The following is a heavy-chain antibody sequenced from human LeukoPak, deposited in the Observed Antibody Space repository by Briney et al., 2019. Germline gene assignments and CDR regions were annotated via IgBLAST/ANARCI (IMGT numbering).Heavy chain of an antibody. CDR3: ARGVSGYYTIDY. Sequence: PSGTLSLTCAVYGGSFSGYYWSWIRQPPGKGLEWIGEINHSGSTNYNPSLKSRVTISVDTSKNQFSLKLSSVTAADTAVYYCARGVSGYYTIDYWGQGTLVTVSS. D-gene: IGHD2-8*01. CDR1: GGSFSGYY. V-gene: IGHV4-34*01. CDR2: INHSGST. J-gene: IGHJ4*02.